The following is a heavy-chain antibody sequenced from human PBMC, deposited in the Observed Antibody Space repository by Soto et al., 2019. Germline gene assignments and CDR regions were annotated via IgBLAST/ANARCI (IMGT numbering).Heavy chain of an antibody. D-gene: IGHD3-9*01. Sequence: GASVKVSCKASGYSFTSYAMHWVRQAPGQRLEWMGWINAGNGNTKYSQKFQGRVTITRDTSASTAYMELSSLRSEDTAVYYWARISYDILTGYHDWGQGTPVTGYS. CDR1: GYSFTSYA. J-gene: IGHJ4*02. CDR2: INAGNGNT. V-gene: IGHV1-3*01. CDR3: ARISYDILTGYHD.